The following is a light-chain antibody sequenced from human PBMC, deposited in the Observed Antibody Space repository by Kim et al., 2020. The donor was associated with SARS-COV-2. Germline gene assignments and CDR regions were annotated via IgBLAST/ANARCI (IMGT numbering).Light chain of an antibody. CDR2: DVN. Sequence: GQSITISCTGTSSDVGHYNSVSWYQQHPGKAPKLMIYDVNRRPSGVSIRFSGSKSGNTASLTISGLQAEDEADYYCNSYTSSTSDVFGTGTKVTVL. J-gene: IGLJ1*01. CDR1: SSDVGHYNS. V-gene: IGLV2-14*04. CDR3: NSYTSSTSDV.